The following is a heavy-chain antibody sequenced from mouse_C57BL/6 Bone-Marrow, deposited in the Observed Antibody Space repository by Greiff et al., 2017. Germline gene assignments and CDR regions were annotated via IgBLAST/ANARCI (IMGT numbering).Heavy chain of an antibody. CDR2: FHPYNDDT. J-gene: IGHJ2*01. D-gene: IGHD2-5*01. CDR1: GYTFTTYP. V-gene: IGHV1-47*01. Sequence: QVQLKESGAELVKPGASVKMSCKASGYTFTTYPIEWMKQNHGKSLEWIGNFHPYNDDTKYNEKFRGKATLTVEKSSSTVYLGLSRLTADDAAVYYCARTDYSNQGYFDYWGQGTTLTVSS. CDR3: ARTDYSNQGYFDY.